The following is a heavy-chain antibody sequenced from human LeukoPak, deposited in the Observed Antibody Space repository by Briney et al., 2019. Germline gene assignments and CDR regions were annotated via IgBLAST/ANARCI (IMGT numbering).Heavy chain of an antibody. J-gene: IGHJ5*02. Sequence: EASVKVSCKASGYTFTGYYMHWVRQAPGQGLEWMVWINPNSGGTNYAQKFQGRVTMTRDTSISTAYMELSRLRSDDTAVYYCARDRLRGSLNWFDPWGQGTLVTVSS. CDR3: ARDRLRGSLNWFDP. CDR1: GYTFTGYY. V-gene: IGHV1-2*02. CDR2: INPNSGGT. D-gene: IGHD3-10*01.